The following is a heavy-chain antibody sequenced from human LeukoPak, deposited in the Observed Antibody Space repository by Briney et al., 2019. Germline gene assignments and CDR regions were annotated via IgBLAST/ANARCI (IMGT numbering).Heavy chain of an antibody. V-gene: IGHV1-69*13. CDR3: ARGAPPGIAAAGNDY. CDR1: GGTFSSYA. Sequence: ASVKVSCKASGGTFSSYAISWVRQAPGQGLEWMGGIIPIFGTANYAQKFQGRVTITADESTSTAYMELSSLRSEDTAVYYCARGAPPGIAAAGNDYWGQGTLVTVSS. D-gene: IGHD6-13*01. J-gene: IGHJ4*02. CDR2: IIPIFGTA.